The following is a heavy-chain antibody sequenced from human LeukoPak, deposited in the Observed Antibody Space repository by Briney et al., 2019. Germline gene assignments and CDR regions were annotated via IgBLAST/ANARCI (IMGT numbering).Heavy chain of an antibody. V-gene: IGHV3-7*03. J-gene: IGHJ6*02. CDR3: AVAPNYYYYYGMDV. CDR2: IKQDGSEK. CDR1: GFTFSSYW. D-gene: IGHD5-12*01. Sequence: PGGSLRLSCAASGFTFSSYWMSWVRQAPGKGLEWVANIKQDGSEKYYVDSVKGRFTISRDNAKNSLYLQMNSLRAEDTAVYYCAVAPNYYYYYGMDVWGQGTTVTVSS.